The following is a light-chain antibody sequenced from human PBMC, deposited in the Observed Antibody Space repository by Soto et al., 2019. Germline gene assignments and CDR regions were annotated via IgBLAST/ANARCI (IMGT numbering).Light chain of an antibody. CDR3: QQRNSWPPTFT. V-gene: IGKV3D-15*01. CDR1: QSVSSN. Sequence: EIVMTQYPATLSVSPGERATLSCRASQSVSSNLAWYQQKPGQAPRLLIYGASIRATGIPARFSGSGSGTDFTLTISSLEPEDFAVYYCQQRNSWPPTFTFGQGTRLEI. J-gene: IGKJ5*01. CDR2: GAS.